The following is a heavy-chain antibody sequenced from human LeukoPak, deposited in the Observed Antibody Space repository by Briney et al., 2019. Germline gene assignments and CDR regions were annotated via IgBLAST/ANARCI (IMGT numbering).Heavy chain of an antibody. CDR1: SGSISSYDYY. J-gene: IGHJ3*02. V-gene: IGHV4-61*08. Sequence: SETLSLTCTVSSGSISSYDYYWTWIRQPPGKGLEWIGYIYYSGSTNYNPSLKSRVTISVDTSKNQFSLKLSSVTAADTAVYYCARGAILRYFDWLHEVNDAFDIWGQGTMVTVSS. CDR2: IYYSGST. CDR3: ARGAILRYFDWLHEVNDAFDI. D-gene: IGHD3-9*01.